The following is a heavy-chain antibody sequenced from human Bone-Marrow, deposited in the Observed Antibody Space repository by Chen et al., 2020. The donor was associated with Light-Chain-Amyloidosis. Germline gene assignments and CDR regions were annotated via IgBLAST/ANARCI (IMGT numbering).Heavy chain of an antibody. V-gene: IGHV3-7*01. Sequence: VQLVESGGGLVQPGGSLRPFCVASGFTFSSHWMSWVRQAPGKGLEWVANIKQDGSEKYYADSVKGRFTISRDNAKNSLYLQMNSLRAEDTAVYYCAEINTNWGQGTLVTVSS. CDR3: AEINTN. CDR1: GFTFSSHW. J-gene: IGHJ4*02. CDR2: IKQDGSEK.